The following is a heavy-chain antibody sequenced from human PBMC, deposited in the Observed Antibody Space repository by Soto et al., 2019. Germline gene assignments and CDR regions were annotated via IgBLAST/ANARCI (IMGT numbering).Heavy chain of an antibody. CDR3: ASVGVHLGRLSWGAMDY. CDR2: ISQDSIET. V-gene: IGHV3-7*05. CDR1: GFTFEKYW. D-gene: IGHD3-16*01. J-gene: IGHJ4*02. Sequence: EVQLVESGGGLAQPEGSLRLSCEASGFTFEKYWMTWVRQGPGKGLEWVASISQDSIETYYVDSVEGRFTISRDNAKNSVSLQMSSLRADDTAVYYCASVGVHLGRLSWGAMDYWGQGAQVTVSS.